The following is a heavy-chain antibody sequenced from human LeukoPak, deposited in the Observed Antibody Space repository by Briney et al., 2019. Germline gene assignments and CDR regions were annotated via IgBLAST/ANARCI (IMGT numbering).Heavy chain of an antibody. J-gene: IGHJ4*02. CDR2: IIPIFGTA. CDR1: GGTFSSYA. V-gene: IGHV1-69*13. Sequence: SVKVSCKASGGTFSSYAISWVRQAPGQGLEWMGGIIPIFGTANYAQKFQGRVTITADESTSTAYMELSSLRSEDTAVYYCARVVGDILTGYYDYWGQGTLVTVSS. CDR3: ARVVGDILTGYYDY. D-gene: IGHD3-9*01.